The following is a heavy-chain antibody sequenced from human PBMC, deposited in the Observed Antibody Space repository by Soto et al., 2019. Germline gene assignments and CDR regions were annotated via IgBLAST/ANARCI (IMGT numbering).Heavy chain of an antibody. CDR3: ARSQGSSTSLEIYYYYYYGMDV. CDR2: IIPISGTA. V-gene: IGHV1-69*01. D-gene: IGHD2-2*01. Sequence: QVQLVQSGAEVKKPGSSVKVSCKASGGTFSSYAISWVRQAPGQGLERMGGIIPISGTANYAQKFQSRVTSTADESTSTAYMELSSLRSEDTAVYYCARSQGSSTSLEIYYYYYYGMDVWGQGTTVTVSS. J-gene: IGHJ6*02. CDR1: GGTFSSYA.